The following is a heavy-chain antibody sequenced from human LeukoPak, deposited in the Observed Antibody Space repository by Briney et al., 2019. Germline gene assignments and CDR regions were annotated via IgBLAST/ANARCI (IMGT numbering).Heavy chain of an antibody. V-gene: IGHV4-30-2*01. D-gene: IGHD3-16*02. CDR1: GGSFSGYY. Sequence: SETLSLTCAVYGGSFSGYYWSWIRQPPGKGLEWIGYIYHSGSTYYNPSLKSRVTISVDRSKDQFSLKLSSVTAADTAVYYCARARVGYDYVWGSYRNTTYYFDYWGQGTLVTVSS. CDR2: IYHSGST. CDR3: ARARVGYDYVWGSYRNTTYYFDY. J-gene: IGHJ4*02.